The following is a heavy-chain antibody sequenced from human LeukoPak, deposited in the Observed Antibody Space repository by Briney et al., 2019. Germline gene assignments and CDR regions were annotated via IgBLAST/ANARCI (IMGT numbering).Heavy chain of an antibody. Sequence: GGSLRLSCAASGFTFSDYSINWVRQAPGKGLEWVSFISSSSNTVYYADSVKGRSTISRDCANNSLFLQMNGLTAEDTAVYYCVKETGDLGQGGFEIWGQGTTVTVS. CDR2: ISSSSNTV. V-gene: IGHV3-48*01. CDR1: GFTFSDYS. J-gene: IGHJ3*02. CDR3: VKETGDLGQGGFEI. D-gene: IGHD7-27*01.